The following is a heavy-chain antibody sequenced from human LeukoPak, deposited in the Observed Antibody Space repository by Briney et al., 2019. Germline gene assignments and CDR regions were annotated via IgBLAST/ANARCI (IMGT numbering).Heavy chain of an antibody. V-gene: IGHV4-59*12. Sequence: SETLSLTCTVSGGSISSYYWSWIRQPPGKGLEWLGYIYYSGSTNYNPFLKSRVTISVDTSKDQFSLKLSSVTAADTAVYYCVRALSVFGVAPLYNWFDPWGQGTLVTVSS. J-gene: IGHJ5*02. CDR2: IYYSGST. CDR1: GGSISSYY. CDR3: VRALSVFGVAPLYNWFDP. D-gene: IGHD3-3*01.